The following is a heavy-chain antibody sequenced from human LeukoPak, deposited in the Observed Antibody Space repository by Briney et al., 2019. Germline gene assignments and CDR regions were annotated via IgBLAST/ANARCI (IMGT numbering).Heavy chain of an antibody. D-gene: IGHD1-14*01. Sequence: GGSLRLSCAVSGLNVTTTQMTWVRQAPAQGLEWVSSIYSAATSYAESVKGRFAISRDTSKNAVYLQISSMRVEDTAIFYCARLPYKWGQGTLVTVSS. J-gene: IGHJ4*02. CDR1: GLNVTTTQ. V-gene: IGHV3-53*01. CDR3: ARLPYK. CDR2: IYSAAT.